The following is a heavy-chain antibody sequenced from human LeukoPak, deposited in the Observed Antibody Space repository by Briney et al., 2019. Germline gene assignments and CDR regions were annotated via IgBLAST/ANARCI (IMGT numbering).Heavy chain of an antibody. D-gene: IGHD3-22*01. V-gene: IGHV1-18*01. J-gene: IGHJ4*02. CDR3: ARDLEPITMIENPSPHY. CDR1: GYTFTSYG. CDR2: ISAYNGNT. Sequence: GAXXXXXCKASGYTFTSYGISWVRQAPGQGLEWMGWISAYNGNTNYAQKLQGRVTMTTDTSTSTAYMELRSLRSDDTAVYYCARDLEPITMIENPSPHYWGQGTLVTVSS.